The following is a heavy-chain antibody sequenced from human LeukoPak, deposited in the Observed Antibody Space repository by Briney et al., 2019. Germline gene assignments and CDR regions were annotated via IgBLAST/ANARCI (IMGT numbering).Heavy chain of an antibody. V-gene: IGHV3-74*01. J-gene: IGHJ4*02. CDR3: ASGGTMVRGVIFY. Sequence: GGSLRLSCAASGFTFSSYWMHWVRQASGKGLVWVSRINSDGSSTSYADSVKGRFTISRDNAKNTLYLQMNSLRAEDTAVYYCASGGTMVRGVIFYWGQGTLVTVSS. CDR1: GFTFSSYW. CDR2: INSDGSST. D-gene: IGHD3-10*01.